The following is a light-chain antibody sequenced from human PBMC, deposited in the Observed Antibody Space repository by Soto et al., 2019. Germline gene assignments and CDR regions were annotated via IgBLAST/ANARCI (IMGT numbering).Light chain of an antibody. CDR1: SSDIGAYNH. J-gene: IGLJ1*01. CDR3: SSDTVSRSYV. Sequence: QSALTQPASVSGATGQSITISCSGSSSDIGAYNHVAWFQQFPGKTPKRVIYRVNDRPSGVSYRFSGSKSGNTASLTISGLQADDEADYYCSSDTVSRSYVFGTGTKLTVL. CDR2: RVN. V-gene: IGLV2-14*01.